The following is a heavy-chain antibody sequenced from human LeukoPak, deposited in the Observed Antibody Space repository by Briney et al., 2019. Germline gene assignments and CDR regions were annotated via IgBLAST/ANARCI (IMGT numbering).Heavy chain of an antibody. CDR2: ISYDGSNK. D-gene: IGHD5-18*01. CDR3: AKTVDTAMVIDY. J-gene: IGHJ4*02. CDR1: GFTFSSYG. Sequence: PGRSLRLFCAASGFTFSSYGMHWVRQAPGKGLEWVAVISYDGSNKYYADSVKGRFTISRDNSKNTLYLQMNSLRAEDTAVYYCAKTVDTAMVIDYWGQGTLVTVSS. V-gene: IGHV3-30*18.